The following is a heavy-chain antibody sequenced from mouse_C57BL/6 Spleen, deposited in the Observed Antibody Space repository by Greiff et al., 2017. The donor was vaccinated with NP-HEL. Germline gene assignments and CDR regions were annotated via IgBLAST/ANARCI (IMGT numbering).Heavy chain of an antibody. CDR2: IRSKSSNYAT. CDR1: GFTFNTYA. J-gene: IGHJ3*01. CDR3: VKDSNYVAWFAY. D-gene: IGHD2-5*01. V-gene: IGHV10-3*01. Sequence: GGGLVQPKGSLKLSCAASGFTFNTYAMHWVRQAPGKGLEWVARIRSKSSNYATYYADSVKDRFTISRDDSQSMLYLQMNNLKTEDTAMYYCVKDSNYVAWFAYWGQGTLVTVSA.